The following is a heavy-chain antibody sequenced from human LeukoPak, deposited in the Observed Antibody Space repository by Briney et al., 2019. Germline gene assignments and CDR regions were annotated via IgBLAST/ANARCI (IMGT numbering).Heavy chain of an antibody. CDR1: GFTFITYG. CDR3: AKVLLLDYYDSSGYSTEFDY. J-gene: IGHJ4*02. V-gene: IGHV3-30*18. D-gene: IGHD3-22*01. Sequence: GGSLRLSCAGSGFTFITYGMSWVRQAPGKGREWVTVISYDGSNKYYADSVKGRFTISRDNSKNTLYLQMNSLRAEDTAVYYCAKVLLLDYYDSSGYSTEFDYWGQGTLVTVSS. CDR2: ISYDGSNK.